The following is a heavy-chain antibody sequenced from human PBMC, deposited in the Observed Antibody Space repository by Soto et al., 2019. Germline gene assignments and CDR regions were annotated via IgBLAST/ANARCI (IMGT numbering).Heavy chain of an antibody. CDR2: ISPTSSYF. J-gene: IGHJ4*02. V-gene: IGHV3-21*01. CDR3: AGGDSTPSPFDY. D-gene: IGHD6-13*01. CDR1: GFIFSTYT. Sequence: EVQLVESGGGLVKPGGSLRLSCEASGFIFSTYTMNWVRQAPGKGLEWVSSISPTSSYFYYTDSVKGRLTISRDNAKNSMYLQLNSLRAEDTAVYYCAGGDSTPSPFDYWGQGTQVTVSS.